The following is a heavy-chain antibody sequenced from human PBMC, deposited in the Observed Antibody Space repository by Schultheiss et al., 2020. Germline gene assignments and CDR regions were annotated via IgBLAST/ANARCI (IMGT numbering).Heavy chain of an antibody. Sequence: GGSLRLSCSASGFTFSGSGIHWVRQASGKGLEWVGRIKTKTDGGTTDYGAPVKDRFIISRDDSKTTLSLQMNSLKTEDTAVYYCTTVSGDSNWGQGTLVNVSS. CDR3: TTVSGDSN. J-gene: IGHJ4*02. D-gene: IGHD4-17*01. CDR2: IKTKTDGGTT. V-gene: IGHV3-15*01. CDR1: GFTFSGSG.